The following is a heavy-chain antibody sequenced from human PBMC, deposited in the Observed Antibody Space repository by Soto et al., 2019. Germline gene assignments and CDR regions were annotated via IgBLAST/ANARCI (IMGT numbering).Heavy chain of an antibody. CDR3: ARHVLYWRDTSHCAYGMDV. V-gene: IGHV4-59*08. CDR1: GGSISSYY. Sequence: SETLSLTCTVSGGSISSYYWSWVLQPPGKGLEWIGYIYYSGSTNYNPSLKSRVTISVDTSKNQFSLRLSSVTAADTAVYYCARHVLYWRDTSHCAYGMDVWVQGTTVTVSS. D-gene: IGHD2-2*01. CDR2: IYYSGST. J-gene: IGHJ6*02.